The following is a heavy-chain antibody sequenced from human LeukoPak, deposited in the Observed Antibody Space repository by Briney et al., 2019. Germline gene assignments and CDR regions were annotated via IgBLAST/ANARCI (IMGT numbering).Heavy chain of an antibody. CDR1: VGSLSSYY. V-gene: IGHV4-59*01. CDR3: ARGLRYYGSGSYYEFDY. CDR2: IYYSGST. D-gene: IGHD3-10*01. J-gene: IGHJ4*02. Sequence: SETLSLTCTVSVGSLSSYYWSWIRQPPGKGLEWIGYIYYSGSTNYNPSLKSRVTISVDTSKNQFSLKLSSVTAADTAVYYCARGLRYYGSGSYYEFDYWGQGTLVTVSS.